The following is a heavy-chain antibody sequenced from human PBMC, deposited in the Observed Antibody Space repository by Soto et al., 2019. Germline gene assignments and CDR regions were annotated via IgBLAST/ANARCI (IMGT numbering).Heavy chain of an antibody. CDR1: NDSISSSRYY. CDR2: IYYTGDT. Sequence: SETLSLTCSVSNDSISSSRYYWGRIRQPPGKGLEWIGSIYYTGDTYYNPSLKSRVTISVDTSKNQFSLKLTSVTAADTSVYFCARHKEVLVASLSYGLDVWGQGTTVTVSS. D-gene: IGHD2-2*01. CDR3: ARHKEVLVASLSYGLDV. J-gene: IGHJ6*02. V-gene: IGHV4-39*01.